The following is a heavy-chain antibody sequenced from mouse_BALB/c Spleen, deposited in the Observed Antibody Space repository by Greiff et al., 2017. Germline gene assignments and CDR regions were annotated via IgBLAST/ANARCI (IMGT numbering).Heavy chain of an antibody. CDR2: ISCYNGAT. Sequence: LVKTGASVKISCKASGYSFTGYYMHWVKQSHGKSLEWFGYISCYNGATSYNQKFKGKATFTVDTSSSTAYMQFNSLTSEDSAVYYCARDDGYAMDYWGQGTSVTVSS. CDR1: GYSFTGYY. J-gene: IGHJ4*01. V-gene: IGHV1S34*01. D-gene: IGHD2-3*01. CDR3: ARDDGYAMDY.